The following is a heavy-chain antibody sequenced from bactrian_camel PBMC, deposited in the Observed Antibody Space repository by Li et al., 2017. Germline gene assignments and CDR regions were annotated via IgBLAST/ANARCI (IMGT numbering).Heavy chain of an antibody. D-gene: IGHD6*01. CDR3: AADPRWTGIWSDEKAYRY. J-gene: IGHJ4*01. CDR2: IGEDGTT. V-gene: IGHV3S55*01. Sequence: HVQLVESGGGSVQAGGSLRLSCTASGYTSDHYCLAWFRQEPGKGREAVATIGEDGTTTYRDSAKGRFTISKGNPRITLYLQMNNLKPEDTAMYYCAADPRWTGIWSDEKAYRYWGQGTQVTVS. CDR1: GYTSDHYC.